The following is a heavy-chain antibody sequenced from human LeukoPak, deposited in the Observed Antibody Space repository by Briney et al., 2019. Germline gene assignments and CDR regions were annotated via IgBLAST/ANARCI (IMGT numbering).Heavy chain of an antibody. V-gene: IGHV3-23*01. CDR1: GFTFNTYA. J-gene: IGHJ3*01. CDR3: AKRPRDSSGYYLGAFDG. Sequence: GGSLRPSFTAPGFTFNTYAITLVRQAPGKGLDWVLAICASGAETYYADSAKGRFTVSRDNSKNTLYLQMSSLRADDTAVYFCAKRPRDSSGYYLGAFDGWGQGTTVTVSS. CDR2: ICASGAET. D-gene: IGHD3-22*01.